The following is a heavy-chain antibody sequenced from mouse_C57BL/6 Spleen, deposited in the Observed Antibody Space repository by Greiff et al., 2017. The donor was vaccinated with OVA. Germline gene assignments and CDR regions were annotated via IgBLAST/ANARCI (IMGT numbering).Heavy chain of an antibody. Sequence: EVQRVESGEGLVKPGGSLKLSCAASGFTFSSYAMYWVRQTPEKRLEWVAYISRGGDNIHYADTVKGRFTISRDNARNTLYLQMSSLKSEDTAMYYCTRDGSSYSWFAYWGQGTLVTVSA. D-gene: IGHD1-1*01. V-gene: IGHV5-9-1*02. CDR1: GFTFSSYA. J-gene: IGHJ3*01. CDR3: TRDGSSYSWFAY. CDR2: ISRGGDNI.